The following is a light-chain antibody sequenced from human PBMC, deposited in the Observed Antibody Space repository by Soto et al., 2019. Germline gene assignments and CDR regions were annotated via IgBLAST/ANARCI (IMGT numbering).Light chain of an antibody. Sequence: SGGSGQSVSSKFLAWYQQKPGQAPRLLIYGASSRATGIPDRFSCSGYGTEFALAISTLESCGFAVFICEQYGTSAGSVGQGTRLEIK. CDR3: EQYGTSAGS. V-gene: IGKV3-20*01. CDR2: GAS. CDR1: QSVSSKF. J-gene: IGKJ5*01.